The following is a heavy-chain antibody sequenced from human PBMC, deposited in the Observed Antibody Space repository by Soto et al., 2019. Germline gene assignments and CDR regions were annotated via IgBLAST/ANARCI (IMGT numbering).Heavy chain of an antibody. CDR3: TRSEVIPEGCDY. CDR1: GYIFTSYA. J-gene: IGHJ4*02. V-gene: IGHV1-3*01. CDR2: INAGKGNT. Sequence: ASVKVSCKASGYIFTSYALHWVRQAPGQGLEWMGWINAGKGNTKYSQKFQGRVTITRDTSASVAYMELSSLASEDTAVYYCTRSEVIPEGCDYWGQGTLVTVSS. D-gene: IGHD3-16*02.